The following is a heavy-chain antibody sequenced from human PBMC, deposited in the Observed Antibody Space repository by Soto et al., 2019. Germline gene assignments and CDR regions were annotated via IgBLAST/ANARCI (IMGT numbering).Heavy chain of an antibody. CDR3: ARDPPCSSTSCYTSWFDP. J-gene: IGHJ5*02. V-gene: IGHV3-21*01. D-gene: IGHD2-2*02. Sequence: EVQLVESGGGLVKPGGSLRLSCAASGFTFSSYSMNWVRQAPGKGLEWVSSISSSSSYIYYADSVKGRFTISRDNAKNPLYLQMNRLRAEDTAVYYCARDPPCSSTSCYTSWFDPWGQGTLVTVSS. CDR2: ISSSSSYI. CDR1: GFTFSSYS.